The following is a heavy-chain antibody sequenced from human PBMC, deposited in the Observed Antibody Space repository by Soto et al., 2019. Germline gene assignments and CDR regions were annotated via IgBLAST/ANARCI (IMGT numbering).Heavy chain of an antibody. CDR1: GGSISSYY. D-gene: IGHD1-1*01. CDR3: ARGTPRETGPTYVRRGYYYYYMDV. Sequence: PSETLSLTCTVSGGSISSYYWSWIRQPPGKGLEWIGFIYYSGSTNYNPSLKSRVTISVDTSKNQFSLKLSSVTAADTAVYYCARGTPRETGPTYVRRGYYYYYMDVWGKGTTVTVSS. V-gene: IGHV4-59*01. J-gene: IGHJ6*03. CDR2: IYYSGST.